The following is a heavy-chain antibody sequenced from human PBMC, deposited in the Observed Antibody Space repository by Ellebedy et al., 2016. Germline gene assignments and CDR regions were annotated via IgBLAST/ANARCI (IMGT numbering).Heavy chain of an antibody. J-gene: IGHJ4*02. V-gene: IGHV4-34*01. CDR2: INHSGGT. CDR1: GGSFSGYY. Sequence: SETLSLTCAVYGGSFSGYYWSWIRQPPGKGLEWIGEINHSGGTNYNPSLKSRVTISVDTSKNQFSLKLSSVTAADTAVYYCARGRRITMVRGVTDYWGQGTLVTVSS. CDR3: ARGRRITMVRGVTDY. D-gene: IGHD3-10*01.